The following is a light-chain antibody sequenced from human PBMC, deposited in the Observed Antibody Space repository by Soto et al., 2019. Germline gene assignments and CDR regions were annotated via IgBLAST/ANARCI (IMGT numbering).Light chain of an antibody. CDR3: QQYGSSPGT. CDR1: QSVSSSY. Sequence: EIVLTQSPGTLSLSPGERATLSCRASQSVSSSYLAWYQQKPGQAPRLFIYGASGRATGIPDRFSGSGSGTDFTLTISRLEPEDFAVYYCQQYGSSPGTFGQGTKVDIK. V-gene: IGKV3-20*01. CDR2: GAS. J-gene: IGKJ1*01.